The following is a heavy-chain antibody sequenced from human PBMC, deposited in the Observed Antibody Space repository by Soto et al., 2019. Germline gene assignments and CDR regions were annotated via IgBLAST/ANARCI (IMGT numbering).Heavy chain of an antibody. Sequence: QVQLVESWGGVVQPGKSLRLSCAASGFIFPRFAMHSVRQAPGKGLEWVALITYDDSQIFYADAVKGRFTISRDTGDNTLSLPMDNLRTEDTATYLCAKVRGEMHWANYYGLDVCGQGNKVTVCS. CDR1: GFIFPRFA. CDR2: ITYDDSQI. CDR3: AKVRGEMHWANYYGLDV. V-gene: IGHV3-30*18. D-gene: IGHD7-27*01. J-gene: IGHJ6*02.